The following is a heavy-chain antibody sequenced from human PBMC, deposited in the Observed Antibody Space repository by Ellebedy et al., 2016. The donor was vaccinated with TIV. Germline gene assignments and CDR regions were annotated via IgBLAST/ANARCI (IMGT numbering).Heavy chain of an antibody. D-gene: IGHD3-16*01. CDR2: ITGGDGGGT. J-gene: IGHJ4*02. V-gene: IGHV3-23*01. Sequence: GGSLRLSXAASGFIFTNYALSWVRQAPGKGLEWVSGITGGDGGGTYYADSVKGRFTISKDNSKNTLSLQMNSLTVEDTAVYYCARGGGFLIDHWGQGTLVTVSS. CDR3: ARGGGFLIDH. CDR1: GFIFTNYA.